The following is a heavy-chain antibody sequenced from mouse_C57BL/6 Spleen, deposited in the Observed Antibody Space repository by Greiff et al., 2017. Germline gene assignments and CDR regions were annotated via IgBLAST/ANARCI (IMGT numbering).Heavy chain of an antibody. Sequence: VQLQQSGAELVRPGASVTLSCKASGYTFTDYEMHWVKQTPVHGLEWIGAIDPETGGTAYNQTFKGKDILTADKSSSTAYMEPRSLISRDTAVYYGTRPYGNYWYLDVWGTGTTVTVSS. CDR3: TRPYGNYWYLDV. CDR2: IDPETGGT. CDR1: GYTFTDYE. J-gene: IGHJ1*03. V-gene: IGHV1-15*01. D-gene: IGHD2-1*01.